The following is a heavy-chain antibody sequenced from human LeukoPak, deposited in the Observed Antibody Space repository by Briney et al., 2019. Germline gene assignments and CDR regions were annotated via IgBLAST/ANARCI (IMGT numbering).Heavy chain of an antibody. Sequence: GGSLRLSCATSGYTFSSHGLHWVRQAQGKGLECVASIRHDGGDKYYSESVKGRLTISKDNTKNRLFLYMNSLRPEDTAVYYCVRWSGTYPLYYLDYWGQGTLVTVSS. CDR2: IRHDGGDK. CDR1: GYTFSSHG. CDR3: VRWSGTYPLYYLDY. V-gene: IGHV3-30*02. D-gene: IGHD1-26*01. J-gene: IGHJ4*02.